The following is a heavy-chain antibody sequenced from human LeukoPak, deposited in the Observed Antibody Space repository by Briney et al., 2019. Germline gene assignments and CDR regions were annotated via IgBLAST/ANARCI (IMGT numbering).Heavy chain of an antibody. V-gene: IGHV1-69*13. CDR1: GYTFTGYY. CDR2: IIPIFGTA. J-gene: IGHJ5*02. CDR3: ARDVRHRYCSSSSCYWGWLDP. D-gene: IGHD2-2*01. Sequence: SVKVSCKASGYTFTGYYMHWVRQAPGQGLEWMGGIIPIFGTANYARKFQDRVTITADESTSTAYMELSSLRSEDTAVYYCARDVRHRYCSSSSCYWGWLDPWGQGTLVTVSS.